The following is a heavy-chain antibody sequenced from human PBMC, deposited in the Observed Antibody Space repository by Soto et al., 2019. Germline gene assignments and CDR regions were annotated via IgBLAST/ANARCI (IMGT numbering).Heavy chain of an antibody. Sequence: SETLSLTCAVYGGSFSGYYWSWICQPPGKGLEWIGEINHSGSTNYNPSLKSRVTISVATSKNQFSLKLSSVTAADTAVYYCARGLGYSGDDRGWFDPWGQGTLVTVSS. CDR1: GGSFSGYY. CDR3: ARGLGYSGDDRGWFDP. J-gene: IGHJ5*02. CDR2: INHSGST. V-gene: IGHV4-34*01. D-gene: IGHD5-12*01.